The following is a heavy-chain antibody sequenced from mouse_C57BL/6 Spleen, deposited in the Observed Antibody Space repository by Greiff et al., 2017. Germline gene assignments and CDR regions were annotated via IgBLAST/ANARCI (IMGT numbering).Heavy chain of an antibody. J-gene: IGHJ3*01. CDR3: ARKDYGYGFAY. V-gene: IGHV3-6*01. Sequence: VQLKESGPGLVKPSQSLSLTCSVTGYSITSGYYWNWIRQFPGNKLEWMGYISYDGSNNYNPSLKNRISITRDTSKNQFFLKLNSVTTEDTATYYCARKDYGYGFAYWGQGTLVTVSA. CDR2: ISYDGSN. CDR1: GYSITSGYY. D-gene: IGHD2-2*01.